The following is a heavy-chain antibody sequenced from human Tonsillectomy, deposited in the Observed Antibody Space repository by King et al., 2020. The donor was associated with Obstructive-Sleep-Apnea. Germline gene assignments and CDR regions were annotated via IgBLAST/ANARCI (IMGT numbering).Heavy chain of an antibody. Sequence: QLQESGPGLVKPSETLSLTCNVSGGSISSYFWSWIRQPPGKGLEWIGDISYSGTTKYNPNLKSRVTISVDTSKNQFSLKLSSVTAADTAVYSCATHELELRPFDYWGQGALVTVSS. V-gene: IGHV4-59*08. CDR1: GGSISSYF. J-gene: IGHJ4*02. D-gene: IGHD1-7*01. CDR2: ISYSGTT. CDR3: ATHELELRPFDY.